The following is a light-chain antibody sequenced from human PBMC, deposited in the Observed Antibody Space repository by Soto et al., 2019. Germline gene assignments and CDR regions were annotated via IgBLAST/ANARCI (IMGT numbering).Light chain of an antibody. Sequence: IQMTQSPSTLSASVGDRVTITCRASQSISSWLAWYQQKPGKAHSLLIYMATSLESGVPSRFSGSGSGTEITLTISSLQPDDFASYYCQQYKSYWTFGQGTKVDIK. CDR3: QQYKSYWT. J-gene: IGKJ1*01. CDR1: QSISSW. V-gene: IGKV1-5*03. CDR2: MAT.